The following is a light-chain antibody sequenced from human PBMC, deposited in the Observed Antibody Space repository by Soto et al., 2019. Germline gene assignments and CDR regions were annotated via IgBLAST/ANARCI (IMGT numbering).Light chain of an antibody. J-gene: IGLJ1*01. V-gene: IGLV1-44*01. CDR2: SSN. CDR1: SSNIGSNT. CDR3: ATWDDRLNGYV. Sequence: QSVLTQPPSASGTPGHSVTVSCSGSSSNIGSNTVTWYQQLPGTPPTLLLYSSNLRSSGVPDRFSGSRSGTSASLAISGLQSEAEADYYCATWDDRLNGYVFGSGTKVTVL.